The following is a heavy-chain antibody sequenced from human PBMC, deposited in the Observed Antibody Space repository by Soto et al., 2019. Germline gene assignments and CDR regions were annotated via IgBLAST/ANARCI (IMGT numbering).Heavy chain of an antibody. D-gene: IGHD5-18*01. CDR2: ISYDGSNE. V-gene: IGHV3-30*18. J-gene: IGHJ4*02. Sequence: QVQLVESGGGVVQPGRSLRLSCVASGFTFSSYAMHWVRQAPGKGLEWVAVISYDGSNEYYADSVKGRFTISRDNSKNSLYLQMNSLRAEDTAVYYCAKDQGYTYGPSDYWGPGTLVTVSS. CDR1: GFTFSSYA. CDR3: AKDQGYTYGPSDY.